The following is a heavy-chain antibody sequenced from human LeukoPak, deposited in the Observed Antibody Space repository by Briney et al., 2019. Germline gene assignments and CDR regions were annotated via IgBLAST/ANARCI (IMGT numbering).Heavy chain of an antibody. Sequence: PSETLSLTCTVPGDSISSYYWSWIRQPAGKGLEWIGRIYTSGTTNYNPSLKSRVTMSVDTSKNQFSLKLSSVTAADTAVYYCARGFGSSWYYFDHWGQGTLVTVSS. V-gene: IGHV4-4*07. CDR1: GDSISSYY. CDR2: IYTSGTT. J-gene: IGHJ4*02. D-gene: IGHD6-13*01. CDR3: ARGFGSSWYYFDH.